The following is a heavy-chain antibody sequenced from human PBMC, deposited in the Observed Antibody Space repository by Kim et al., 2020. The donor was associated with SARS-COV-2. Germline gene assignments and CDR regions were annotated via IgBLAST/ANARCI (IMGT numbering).Heavy chain of an antibody. CDR2: ISHDGSKK. V-gene: IGHV3-30*04. D-gene: IGHD5-18*01. Sequence: SDAMEWGRQATGKGMEWVAVISHDGSKKYYADSVKGRFTITRDNSKNALYRQMSSLRAEDTAVYYCATGEVIQLWLKRPYDSCGMDVGGQGTTVTVSS. CDR3: ATGEVIQLWLKRPYDSCGMDV. J-gene: IGHJ6*02. CDR1: SDA.